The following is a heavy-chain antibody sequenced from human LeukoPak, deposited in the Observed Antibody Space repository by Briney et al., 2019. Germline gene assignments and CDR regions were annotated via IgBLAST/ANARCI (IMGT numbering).Heavy chain of an antibody. CDR2: IYYSGST. J-gene: IGHJ4*02. V-gene: IGHV4-39*01. CDR3: ARPSEPRDYYGSGSYTY. Sequence: SETLSLTCTVSGGSISSSSNYWGWIRQPPGKGLEWFGSIYYSGSTYYNPSLKSRVTISVDTSKNQFSLKLSSVTAADTAVYYCARPSEPRDYYGSGSYTYWGQGTLVTVSS. CDR1: GGSISSSSNY. D-gene: IGHD3-10*01.